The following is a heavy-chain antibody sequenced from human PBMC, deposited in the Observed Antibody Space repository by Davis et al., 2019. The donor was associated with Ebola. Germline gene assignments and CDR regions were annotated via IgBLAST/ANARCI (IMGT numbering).Heavy chain of an antibody. D-gene: IGHD2-21*02. CDR3: ARARPLCGGDCYYAY. CDR2: ISAYNGNT. Sequence: AASVKVSCKASGYTFTSHGISWARQAPGQGLEWMGWISAYNGNTNYAQKLQGRVTMTTDTSTSPAYMELRSLRSDDTSVYYCARARPLCGGDCYYAYWGQGTLVTVSS. J-gene: IGHJ4*02. CDR1: GYTFTSHG. V-gene: IGHV1-18*01.